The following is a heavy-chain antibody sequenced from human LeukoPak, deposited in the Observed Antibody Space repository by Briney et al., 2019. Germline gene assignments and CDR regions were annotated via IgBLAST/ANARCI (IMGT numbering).Heavy chain of an antibody. Sequence: GGSLRLSCAASGFTVSSNCMSWVRQAPGKGLEWVSVLYSGGNTYYADSAKGRFTISRDNSKNTLYLQMNSLRAEDTAMYYCAKCYGDYVRYLDYWGQGTLVTVSS. CDR2: LYSGGNT. CDR1: GFTVSSNC. D-gene: IGHD4-17*01. V-gene: IGHV3-53*01. CDR3: AKCYGDYVRYLDY. J-gene: IGHJ4*02.